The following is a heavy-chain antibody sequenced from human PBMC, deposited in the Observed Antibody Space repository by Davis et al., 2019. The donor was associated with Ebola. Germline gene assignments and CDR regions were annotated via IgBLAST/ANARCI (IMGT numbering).Heavy chain of an antibody. J-gene: IGHJ2*01. CDR2: IDPSGTT. Sequence: SETLSLTCAVSGGSISSNNWWSWLRQAPGKGLEWLGEIDPSGTTNSNPSLKSRLTLSVDKSKNPVFLNLNSWTAADTAVYYCARSPGRSLVVTALNRNFDLWGRGTLVTVSS. CDR3: ARSPGRSLVVTALNRNFDL. CDR1: GGSISSNNW. V-gene: IGHV4-4*02. D-gene: IGHD2-21*02.